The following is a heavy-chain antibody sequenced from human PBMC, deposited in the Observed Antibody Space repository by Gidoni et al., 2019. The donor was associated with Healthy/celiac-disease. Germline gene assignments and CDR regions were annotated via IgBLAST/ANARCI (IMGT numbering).Heavy chain of an antibody. V-gene: IGHV3-21*01. Sequence: EVQLVESGGGLVKHEGSLRLSCAASGFTFSSYSMNWVRQAPGKGLEWVSSISSSSSYIYYADSVKGRFTISRDNAKNSLYLQMNSLRADDTAVYYCARDLGYCSSTSCDHDAFDIWGQGTMVTVSS. CDR1: GFTFSSYS. J-gene: IGHJ3*02. CDR3: ARDLGYCSSTSCDHDAFDI. D-gene: IGHD2-2*01. CDR2: ISSSSSYI.